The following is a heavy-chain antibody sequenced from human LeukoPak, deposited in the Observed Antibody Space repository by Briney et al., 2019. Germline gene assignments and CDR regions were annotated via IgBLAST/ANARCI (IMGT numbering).Heavy chain of an antibody. CDR2: ISYDGSNK. CDR3: AKPEGYCSSTSCSRYYFDY. V-gene: IGHV3-30*18. D-gene: IGHD2-2*01. J-gene: IGHJ4*02. Sequence: GGSLRLSCAASGFTFSSYGMHWVRQAPGKGLEWVAVISYDGSNKYYADSVKGRFTISRDNSKNTLYLQMNSLRAEDTAVYYCAKPEGYCSSTSCSRYYFDYWGQGTLVTVSS. CDR1: GFTFSSYG.